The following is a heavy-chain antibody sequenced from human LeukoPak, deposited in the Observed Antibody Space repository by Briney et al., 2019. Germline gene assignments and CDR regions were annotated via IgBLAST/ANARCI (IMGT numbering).Heavy chain of an antibody. V-gene: IGHV3-53*01. CDR3: TAGSSGVFDY. Sequence: GGSLRLSCADSGFTVSSNYMSWVRQAPGKGLEWVSVIDSSGSTYYADSVKGRFTISRDNSKKRLYLQMNSLRAEDTAVYYCTAGSSGVFDYWGQGTLVTVSS. D-gene: IGHD3-22*01. J-gene: IGHJ4*02. CDR2: IDSSGST. CDR1: GFTVSSNY.